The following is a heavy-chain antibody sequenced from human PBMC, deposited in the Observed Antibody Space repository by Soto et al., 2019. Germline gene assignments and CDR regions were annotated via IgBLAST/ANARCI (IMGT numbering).Heavy chain of an antibody. CDR1: EIIVSGYG. D-gene: IGHD1-26*01. CDR3: ARDGVGATAFFGYFDY. Sequence: GGSMRLSCVVSEIIVSGYGMHWVRQDPGKGLEWVAVLRFDGSVNYADSVKGRFTISRDNSKNTLYLQMNSLRAEDTAVYYCARDGVGATAFFGYFDYWGQGALVTVSS. CDR2: LRFDGSVN. J-gene: IGHJ4*02. V-gene: IGHV3-33*01.